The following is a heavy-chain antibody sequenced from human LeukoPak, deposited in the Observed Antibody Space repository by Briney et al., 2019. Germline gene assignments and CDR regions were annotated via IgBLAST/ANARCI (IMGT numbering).Heavy chain of an antibody. CDR2: IYSGGST. Sequence: GGSLRLSCAASGFTVSSNYMSWVRQAPGKGLEWVSVIYSGGSTYYADSVKGRFTISRDNSKNTLYLQMNSLRAEDTAVYYCARDARGRWEYQLLPYYYYYGMDVWGQGTTVTVSS. D-gene: IGHD2-2*01. V-gene: IGHV3-53*01. CDR1: GFTVSSNY. J-gene: IGHJ6*02. CDR3: ARDARGRWEYQLLPYYYYYGMDV.